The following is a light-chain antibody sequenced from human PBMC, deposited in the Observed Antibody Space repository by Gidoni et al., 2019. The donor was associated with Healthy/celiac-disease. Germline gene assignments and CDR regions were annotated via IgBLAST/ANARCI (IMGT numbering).Light chain of an antibody. V-gene: IGLV2-23*02. J-gene: IGLJ3*02. CDR2: EVS. CDR3: CSYAGSSTWV. CDR1: RSDVGSYNL. Sequence: QSALTQPASVSGSPGPSITISCTGTRSDVGSYNLVSLYQQHPGKAPKLMIYEVSKRPSGVSNRFSGSKSGNTASLTISGLQAEDEADYYCCSYAGSSTWVFGGGTKLTVL.